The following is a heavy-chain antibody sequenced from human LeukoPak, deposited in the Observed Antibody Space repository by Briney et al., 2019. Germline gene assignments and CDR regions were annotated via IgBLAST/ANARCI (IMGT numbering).Heavy chain of an antibody. CDR3: ARDRTSGVVSNWFDP. V-gene: IGHV1-46*01. Sequence: GASVKVFCKASGYTFTSYYMHWVRQAPGQGLEWMGIINPSGGSTSYAQKFQGRVTMTRDMSTSTVYMELSSLGSEDTAVYYCARDRTSGVVSNWFDPWGQGTLVTVSS. D-gene: IGHD3-3*01. CDR2: INPSGGST. CDR1: GYTFTSYY. J-gene: IGHJ5*02.